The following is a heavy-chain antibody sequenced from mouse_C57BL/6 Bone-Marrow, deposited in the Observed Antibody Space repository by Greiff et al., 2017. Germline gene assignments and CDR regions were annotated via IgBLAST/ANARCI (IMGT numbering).Heavy chain of an antibody. CDR3: ARTPIYDDYSAWFAY. CDR2: INPNNGGT. Sequence: EVQLQQSGPELVKPGASVKISCKASGYTFTDYYMNWVQQSHGKSLEWIGDINPNNGGTSYNQKFKGKATLTVDKSSSTTYMERRSLTSEDSAVYYWARTPIYDDYSAWFAYWGQGTLVTVAA. J-gene: IGHJ3*01. D-gene: IGHD2-4*01. CDR1: GYTFTDYY. V-gene: IGHV1-26*01.